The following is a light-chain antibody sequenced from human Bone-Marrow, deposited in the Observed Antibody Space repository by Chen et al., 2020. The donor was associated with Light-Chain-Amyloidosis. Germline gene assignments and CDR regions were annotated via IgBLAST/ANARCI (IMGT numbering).Light chain of an antibody. CDR1: SSDIGGYNY. V-gene: IGLV2-14*03. Sequence: QSALTHPASVSGSPGQSITISCPGTSSDIGGYNYVPWYQQHPDKAPKLMIYDVSNRPSGVSDRFSGSKSGYTASLTISGLQAEDEADYYCSSYTSSTTHVVFGGGTKLTVL. CDR3: SSYTSSTTHVV. J-gene: IGLJ2*01. CDR2: DVS.